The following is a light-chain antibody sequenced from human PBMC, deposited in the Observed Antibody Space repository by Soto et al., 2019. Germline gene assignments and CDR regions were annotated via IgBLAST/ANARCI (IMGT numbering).Light chain of an antibody. CDR3: QHYNNWPPWT. J-gene: IGKJ1*01. V-gene: IGKV3-15*01. Sequence: EIVMTQSPATLSVSPGERVTLSCSASQSVKSNLAWYQQKFGQAPRLLIYGASTRATGVPARFSGSGSGTEFTLTISSLQSEDFAVYYCQHYNNWPPWTFGQGTKVEI. CDR2: GAS. CDR1: QSVKSN.